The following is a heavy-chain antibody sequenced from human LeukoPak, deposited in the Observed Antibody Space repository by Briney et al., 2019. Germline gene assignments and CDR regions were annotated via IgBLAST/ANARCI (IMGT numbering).Heavy chain of an antibody. J-gene: IGHJ4*02. CDR3: AREKPSNYFDY. V-gene: IGHV3-66*01. CDR1: GFTVSSNY. Sequence: GSLRLSCAASGFTVSSNYMSWVRQAPGKGLEWVSVIYSGGSTYYADSVKGRFTISRDNSKNTLYLQMNSLRAEDTAMYYCAREKPSNYFDYWGQGTLVTVSS. CDR2: IYSGGST.